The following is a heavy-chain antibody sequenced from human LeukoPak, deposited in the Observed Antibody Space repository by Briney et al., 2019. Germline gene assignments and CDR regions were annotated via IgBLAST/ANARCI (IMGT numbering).Heavy chain of an antibody. CDR3: AKCGWLQYYYYYYYMDV. CDR2: IKQDGSEK. D-gene: IGHD5-24*01. CDR1: GFTFSSYW. V-gene: IGHV3-7*03. Sequence: GGSLRLSCAASGFTFSSYWMSWVRQAPGKGLEWVANIKQDGSEKYYVDSVKGRFTISRDNSKNTLYLQMNSLRAEDTAVYYCAKCGWLQYYYYYYYMDVWGKGTTVTVSS. J-gene: IGHJ6*03.